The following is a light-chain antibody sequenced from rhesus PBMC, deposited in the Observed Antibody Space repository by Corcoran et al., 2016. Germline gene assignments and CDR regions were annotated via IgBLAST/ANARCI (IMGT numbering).Light chain of an antibody. Sequence: DIVMTQTPLSLPVTLGEPASISCRSSQSLVYSDGKTYLYWYLQKPGPSPQPLMYLGSKRASGVPDKCGGGGSGTDFTLTISRVEAEGVGVYYCMQALRSPYSFGQGTKVEIK. V-gene: IGKV2-82*02. CDR1: QSLVYSDGKTY. CDR3: MQALRSPYS. J-gene: IGKJ2*01. CDR2: LGS.